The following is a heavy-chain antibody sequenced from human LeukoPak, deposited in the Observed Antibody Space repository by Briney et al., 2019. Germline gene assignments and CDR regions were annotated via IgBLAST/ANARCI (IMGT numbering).Heavy chain of an antibody. CDR1: GFTFSSYS. V-gene: IGHV3-21*01. CDR2: ISSSSSYI. J-gene: IGHJ4*02. Sequence: GGSLRLSCAASGFTFSSYSMNWVRQAPGKGLEWVSSISSSSSYIYYADSVKGRFTISRDNAKNSLYLQMNSLRAEDTAVYYCARDETVTTWYYFDDWGQATLLTVSS. CDR3: ARDETVTTWYYFDD. D-gene: IGHD4-17*01.